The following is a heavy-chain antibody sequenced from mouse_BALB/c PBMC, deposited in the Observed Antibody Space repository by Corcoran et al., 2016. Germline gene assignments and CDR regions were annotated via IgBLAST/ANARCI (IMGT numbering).Heavy chain of an antibody. D-gene: IGHD1-1*01. Sequence: QVQLQKSGAELMKPGASVKISGKATGYTFSSYWIEWVKQRPGHGLEWIGEILPGSGSTNYNEKFKGKATFTADTSSNTAYMQLSSLTSEDSAVYYCASFTLDYWGQGTSVTVSS. V-gene: IGHV1-9*01. CDR3: ASFTLDY. J-gene: IGHJ4*01. CDR1: GYTFSSYW. CDR2: ILPGSGST.